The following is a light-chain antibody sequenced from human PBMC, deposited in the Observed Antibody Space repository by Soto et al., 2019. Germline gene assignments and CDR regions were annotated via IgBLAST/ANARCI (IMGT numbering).Light chain of an antibody. CDR2: WAS. CDR1: QSVSYTSNSKNL. J-gene: IGKJ2*01. Sequence: DIVMTQSPDSLAVSLGERATINCKSSQSVSYTSNSKNLLASYQQKPGQPPKLLIYWASTRESGFPDRFSGSGSGTDFTPTISSLQAEDVAVYYCHQYCNTPYTFGQGTKLEIK. V-gene: IGKV4-1*01. CDR3: HQYCNTPYT.